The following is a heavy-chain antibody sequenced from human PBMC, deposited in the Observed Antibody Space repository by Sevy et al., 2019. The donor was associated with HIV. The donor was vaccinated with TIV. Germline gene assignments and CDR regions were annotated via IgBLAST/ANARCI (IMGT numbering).Heavy chain of an antibody. CDR1: GFTFSSYY. Sequence: GGSLRLSCAASGFTFSSYYMSWVRQAPGKGLEWVANIKQDGSGKYYVDSVKGRFPISRDNAKNSLYLQMNSLRAEDTAVYYCARGGGVYWGQGTLVTVSS. V-gene: IGHV3-7*04. CDR2: IKQDGSGK. CDR3: ARGGGVY. J-gene: IGHJ4*02. D-gene: IGHD2-15*01.